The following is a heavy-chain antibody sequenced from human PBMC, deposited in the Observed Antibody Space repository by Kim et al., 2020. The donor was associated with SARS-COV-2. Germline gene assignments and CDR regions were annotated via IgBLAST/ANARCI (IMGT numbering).Heavy chain of an antibody. Sequence: GGSLRLSCAASGFTFSSYAMSWVRQAPGKGLEWVSAISGSGGSTYYADSVKGRFTISRDNSKNTLYLQMNSLRAEDTAVYYCAKGRVGATLKYNWFDPWGQGTLVTVSS. CDR1: GFTFSSYA. CDR2: ISGSGGST. D-gene: IGHD1-26*01. CDR3: AKGRVGATLKYNWFDP. J-gene: IGHJ5*02. V-gene: IGHV3-23*01.